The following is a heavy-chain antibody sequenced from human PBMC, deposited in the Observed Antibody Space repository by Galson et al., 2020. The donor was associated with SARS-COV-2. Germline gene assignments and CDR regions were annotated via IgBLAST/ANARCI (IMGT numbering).Heavy chain of an antibody. CDR1: GFSISSSSHY. CDR2: INYTGST. Sequence: SETLSLTCTVSGFSISSSSHYWGRNRQPPGKGREWIGSINYTGSTYYNPSLKSRITISVDTSKKQFSLRLRSVTDAATSVYYCAREVSKKAVACTSFDYWGQGTLVTVSS. D-gene: IGHD6-19*01. V-gene: IGHV4-39*02. CDR3: AREVSKKAVACTSFDY. J-gene: IGHJ4*02.